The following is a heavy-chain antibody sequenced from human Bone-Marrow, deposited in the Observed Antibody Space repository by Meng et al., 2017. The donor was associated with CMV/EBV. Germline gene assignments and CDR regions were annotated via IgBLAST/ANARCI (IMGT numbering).Heavy chain of an antibody. V-gene: IGHV4-31*03. CDR2: IYYSGST. CDR1: GGSISSGGYY. D-gene: IGHD6-6*01. J-gene: IGHJ4*02. Sequence: CTVSGGSISSGGYYWSWIRQHPGKGLEWIGYIYYSGSTYYNPSLKSRVTISVDTSKNQFSLKLSSVTAADTAVYYCARVGAARASDYWGQGTLVTVSS. CDR3: ARVGAARASDY.